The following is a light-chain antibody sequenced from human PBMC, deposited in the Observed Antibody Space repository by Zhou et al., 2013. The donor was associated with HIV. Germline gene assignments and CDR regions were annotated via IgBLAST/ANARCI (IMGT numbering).Light chain of an antibody. CDR3: QQYNGYPFT. V-gene: IGKV1-5*03. CDR2: QSS. Sequence: DIQMTQSPSTLSASVGDRVTITCRASQNINRWLAWYQQTPGKAPKLLIYQSSSLESWVPSRFSGSGSGTEFTLTISSLQPDDFATYYCQQYNGYPFTFGPGTKVDIK. CDR1: QNINRW. J-gene: IGKJ3*01.